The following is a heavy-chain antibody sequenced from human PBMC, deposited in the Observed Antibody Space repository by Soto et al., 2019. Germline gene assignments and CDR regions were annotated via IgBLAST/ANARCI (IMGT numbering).Heavy chain of an antibody. CDR2: ISGSGGST. Sequence: EVQLLESGGGLVQPGGSLRLSCAASGFTFSSYAMSWVRQAPGKGLEWVSAISGSGGSTYYADSVKGRFTISRDNSKNTLYLQMNSLRAEDTAVYYCAKEDVVVPAAILYYYYGMDVWGQGTTVTVSS. J-gene: IGHJ6*02. V-gene: IGHV3-23*01. D-gene: IGHD2-2*01. CDR1: GFTFSSYA. CDR3: AKEDVVVPAAILYYYYGMDV.